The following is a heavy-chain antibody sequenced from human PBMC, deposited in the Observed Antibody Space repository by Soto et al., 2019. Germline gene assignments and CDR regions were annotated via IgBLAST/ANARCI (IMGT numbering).Heavy chain of an antibody. CDR1: GGSFSGYY. CDR3: AGFVVPASRNSDFDY. CDR2: IDHSGST. J-gene: IGHJ4*02. V-gene: IGHV4-34*01. Sequence: SETLSLTCAVYGGSFSGYYWNWIRQPPGKGLEWIGEIDHSGSTFYNPSLRSRVTLSVDTSKNQFSLRLNSVTVADTAVYFCAGFVVPASRNSDFDYWGQGTLVTVSS. D-gene: IGHD2-15*01.